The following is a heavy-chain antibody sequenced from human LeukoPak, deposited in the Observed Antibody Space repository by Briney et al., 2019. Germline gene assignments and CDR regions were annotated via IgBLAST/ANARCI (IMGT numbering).Heavy chain of an antibody. CDR1: GFTFSSYW. V-gene: IGHV3-74*01. CDR2: INSDGSST. Sequence: GGSLRLSCSASGFTFSSYWMHWVRQAPGKGLVWVSRINSDGSSTSYADSVKGRFTISRDNAKNTRYLQMNSLRAEDTAVYYCARDTDTVTTILDYWGQGTLVTVSS. D-gene: IGHD4-17*01. CDR3: ARDTDTVTTILDY. J-gene: IGHJ4*02.